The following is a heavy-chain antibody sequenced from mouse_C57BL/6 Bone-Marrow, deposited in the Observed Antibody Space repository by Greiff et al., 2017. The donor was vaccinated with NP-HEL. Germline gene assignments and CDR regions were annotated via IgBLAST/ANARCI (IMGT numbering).Heavy chain of an antibody. V-gene: IGHV7-3*01. CDR1: GFTFTDYY. CDR2: IRNKANGYTI. Sequence: EVKLVESGGGLVQPGGSLSLSCAASGFTFTDYYMSWVRQPPGKALEWVGFIRNKANGYTIEYSASVKGRFTISRANSQSILYLQMNDLRAEDSATYYCARSIYYDYADDPFYGMDYWGQGTSVTVSS. CDR3: ARSIYYDYADDPFYGMDY. J-gene: IGHJ4*01. D-gene: IGHD2-4*01.